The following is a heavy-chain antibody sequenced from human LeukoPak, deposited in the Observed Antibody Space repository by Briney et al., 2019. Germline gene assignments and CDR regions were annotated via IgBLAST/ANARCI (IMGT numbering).Heavy chain of an antibody. CDR3: TREVVVITPHFDT. Sequence: PGRSLRLSCTASGFSFGDYAMTWVRQAPGKGLEWVGFIRSKAYGGTTESAASVKGRFTISRDDSKSIAYLQMNSLKTEDTAVYYCTREVVVITPHFDTWGQGTLVTVSS. D-gene: IGHD3-22*01. CDR2: IRSKAYGGTT. J-gene: IGHJ4*02. CDR1: GFSFGDYA. V-gene: IGHV3-49*04.